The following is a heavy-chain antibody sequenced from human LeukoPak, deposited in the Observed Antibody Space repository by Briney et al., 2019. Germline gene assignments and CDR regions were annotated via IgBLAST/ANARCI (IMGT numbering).Heavy chain of an antibody. CDR3: ARAHCSSTSCQYGGYNWFDP. CDR1: GGSISSGSYY. V-gene: IGHV4-61*02. J-gene: IGHJ5*02. CDR2: IYTSGST. D-gene: IGHD2-2*01. Sequence: PSQTLSLTCTVSGGSISSGSYYWSWIRQPAGKGLEWIGRIYTSGSTNYNPSLKSRVTISVDTSKNQFSLKLSSVTAADTAVYYCARAHCSSTSCQYGGYNWFDPWGQGTLVTVSS.